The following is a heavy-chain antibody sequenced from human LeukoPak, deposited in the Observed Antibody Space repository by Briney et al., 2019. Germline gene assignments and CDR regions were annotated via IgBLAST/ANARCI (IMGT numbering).Heavy chain of an antibody. V-gene: IGHV3-33*01. CDR3: ARDRGYYDSSGGMDV. CDR1: GFTFSSYG. J-gene: IGHJ6*02. CDR2: IWYDGSNK. Sequence: GGSLRLSCAASGFTFSSYGMHWVRQAPGKGLERVAVIWYDGSNKYYADSVKGRFTISRDNSKNTLYLQMNSLRAEDTAVYYCARDRGYYDSSGGMDVWGQGTTVTVSS. D-gene: IGHD3-22*01.